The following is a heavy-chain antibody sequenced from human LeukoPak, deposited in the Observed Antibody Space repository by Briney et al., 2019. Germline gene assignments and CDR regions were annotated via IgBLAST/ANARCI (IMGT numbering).Heavy chain of an antibody. Sequence: GGSLRLSCAASGFTFSSYAMSWVRQAPGKGLEWVSVIYSGGSTYYADSVKGRFTISRDNSKNTLYLQMNSLRAEDTAEYYCARDPGYCSGGSCYSAWGQGTTVTVSS. CDR3: ARDPGYCSGGSCYSA. J-gene: IGHJ6*02. D-gene: IGHD2-15*01. CDR1: GFTFSSYA. V-gene: IGHV3-66*01. CDR2: IYSGGST.